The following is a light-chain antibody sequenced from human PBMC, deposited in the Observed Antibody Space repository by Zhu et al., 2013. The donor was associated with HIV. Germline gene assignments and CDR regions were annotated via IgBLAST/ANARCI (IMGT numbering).Light chain of an antibody. Sequence: TQSPATLSVSPGDRVTLSCRAGRDLKNNVAWYQQTPGRAPRLLVHDASIRATGVPARFSGSGSGTEFTLTISSLDPEDFALYYCQLRSTLFGPGTRVEVK. CDR3: QLRSTL. V-gene: IGKV3D-11*01. J-gene: IGKJ3*01. CDR2: DAS. CDR1: RDLKNN.